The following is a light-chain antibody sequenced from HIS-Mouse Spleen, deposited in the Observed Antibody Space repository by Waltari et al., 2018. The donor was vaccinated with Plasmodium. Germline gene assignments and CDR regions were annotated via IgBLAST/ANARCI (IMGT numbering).Light chain of an antibody. CDR3: CSYAGSSTLV. J-gene: IGLJ3*02. CDR2: EGS. CDR1: SSDVGSYNL. V-gene: IGLV2-23*01. Sequence: QSALTQPASVSGSPGQSITISCTGTSSDVGSYNLVSWYQQHPGKAPKLMIYEGSKRTSGVSKSFSGSKSGNTASLTISGLQAEDEADYYCCSYAGSSTLVFGGGTKLTVL.